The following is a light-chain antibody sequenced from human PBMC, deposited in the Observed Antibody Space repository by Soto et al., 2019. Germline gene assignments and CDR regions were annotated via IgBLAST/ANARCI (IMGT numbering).Light chain of an antibody. Sequence: EVVLTQSPATLPLSPGETATLSSRASRSVDSHLAWYQHKPGQAPRLLIFEASTRATGVPATFSGSGSGTHFTLTINSLEPEDFAVYYCQQRGNWPPLSFGGGTKVEI. CDR2: EAS. CDR3: QQRGNWPPLS. V-gene: IGKV3-11*01. J-gene: IGKJ4*01. CDR1: RSVDSH.